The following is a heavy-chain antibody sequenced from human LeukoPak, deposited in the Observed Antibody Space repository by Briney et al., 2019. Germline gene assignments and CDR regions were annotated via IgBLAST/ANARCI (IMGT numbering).Heavy chain of an antibody. CDR1: GFTFSSYS. D-gene: IGHD2-2*01. V-gene: IGHV3-21*01. CDR2: ISSSSSYI. CDR3: ARDPIVVVPAATGHYYYYYGMDV. J-gene: IGHJ6*04. Sequence: GGSLRLSCAASGFTFSSYSMNWVRQAPGKGLEWVSSISSSSSYIYYADSVKGRFTISRDNAKNSLYLQMNSLRAEDTAVYYCARDPIVVVPAATGHYYYYYGMDVWGKGTTVTVSS.